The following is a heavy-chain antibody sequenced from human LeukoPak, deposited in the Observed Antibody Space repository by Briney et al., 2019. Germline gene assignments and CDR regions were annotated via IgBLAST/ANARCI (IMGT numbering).Heavy chain of an antibody. Sequence: GASLRLSCAASGFTFSSYAMSWVRQAPGKGLEWVSAISGSGGSTYYADSVKGRFTISRDNSKNTLYLQMNSLRAEDTAVYYCAENVGLEMNYFDYWGQGTLVTVSS. CDR2: ISGSGGST. V-gene: IGHV3-23*01. CDR1: GFTFSSYA. J-gene: IGHJ4*02. D-gene: IGHD1-26*01. CDR3: AENVGLEMNYFDY.